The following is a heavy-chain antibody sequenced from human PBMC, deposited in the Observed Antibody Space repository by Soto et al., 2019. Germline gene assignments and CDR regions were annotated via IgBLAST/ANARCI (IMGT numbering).Heavy chain of an antibody. CDR3: ARVPSDGAGWYGDS. Sequence: QMQLVQSGPEVKKPVSSVTVSCKAAGGALSGYAITWVRQAPGQGLEWMGLIIPPFGAPTYAQKFQGRITITADTSTDTVYLDLSILRSDDTGVYYCARVPSDGAGWYGDSWGQGTLLTVSS. D-gene: IGHD6-19*01. V-gene: IGHV1-69*06. CDR2: IIPPFGAP. J-gene: IGHJ4*02. CDR1: GGALSGYA.